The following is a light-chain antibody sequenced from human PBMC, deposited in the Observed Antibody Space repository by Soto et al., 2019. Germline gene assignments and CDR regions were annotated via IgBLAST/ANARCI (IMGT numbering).Light chain of an antibody. CDR1: SSDVGAYDF. V-gene: IGLV2-14*01. CDR2: DVT. J-gene: IGLJ2*01. CDR3: SSYTTRSTLV. Sequence: QSALTQPASVSGSPGQSITISCTGTSSDVGAYDFVSWYQHSPGKAPKLVTFDVTHRPPGISDRFSGSKSANTDSLTISGLQAADEAFYYCSSYTTRSTLVFGGGTKLTVL.